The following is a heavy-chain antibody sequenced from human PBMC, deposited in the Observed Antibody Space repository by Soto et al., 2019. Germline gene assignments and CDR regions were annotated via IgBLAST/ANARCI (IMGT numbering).Heavy chain of an antibody. Sequence: QVHPVQSGVEVKKPGASVTVSCKPSSYSFSSSGVTWVRQAPGHGLERVGWINPDNRNTHYAPMVHGRLTITTDTSTFTAYMELRRLTSDDTAVYDCARGGDASTALDSWGQGTLGTVSS. J-gene: IGHJ4*02. CDR2: INPDNRNT. CDR3: ARGGDASTALDS. V-gene: IGHV1-18*01. CDR1: SYSFSSSG. D-gene: IGHD3-16*01.